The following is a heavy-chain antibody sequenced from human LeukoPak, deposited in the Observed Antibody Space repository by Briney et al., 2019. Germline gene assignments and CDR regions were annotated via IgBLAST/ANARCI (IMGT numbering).Heavy chain of an antibody. CDR2: IWYDGSDK. D-gene: IGHD3/OR15-3a*01. V-gene: IGHV3-33*01. CDR3: ARGPPGDFWTYDYYYYGMDV. Sequence: SGGSLRLSCAASGFPFSNYAMHWVRQDPGKGLEWVAVIWYDGSDKYYGESLKGRFTISRDNSKNTLYLQVNSLRAEDSAVYYCARGPPGDFWTYDYYYYGMDVWGQGTTVTVSS. J-gene: IGHJ6*02. CDR1: GFPFSNYA.